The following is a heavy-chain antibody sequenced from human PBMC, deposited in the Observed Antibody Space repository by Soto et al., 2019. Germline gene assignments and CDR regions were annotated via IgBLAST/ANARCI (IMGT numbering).Heavy chain of an antibody. CDR2: IIPVLGVE. CDR1: GDTFTRSV. CDR3: ASSTTGVYVFHD. V-gene: IGHV1-69*02. J-gene: IGHJ4*02. D-gene: IGHD1-1*01. Sequence: QVQLVQSGAEVKNPGSSVKVSCKGSGDTFTRSVISWVRQVPGQRLEWMGRIIPVLGVENHAQNFQGRVTVTADNSTSTAYLELNSLKSEDTAIYYCASSTTGVYVFHDWGQGTLVTVSS.